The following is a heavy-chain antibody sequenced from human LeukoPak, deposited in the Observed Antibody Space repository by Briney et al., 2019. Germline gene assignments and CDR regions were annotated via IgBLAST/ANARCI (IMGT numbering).Heavy chain of an antibody. J-gene: IGHJ4*02. D-gene: IGHD4-17*01. V-gene: IGHV3-66*01. Sequence: GGSLRLSCEASGITVSSNYMSWVRQAPGKGLEWVSVIYSGGNTYYPDSVKGRFTISRDNSKNTLYLQMNSLRAEDTAVYYCAKDKDLYGDYGYFDYWGQGTLVTVSS. CDR1: GITVSSNY. CDR2: IYSGGNT. CDR3: AKDKDLYGDYGYFDY.